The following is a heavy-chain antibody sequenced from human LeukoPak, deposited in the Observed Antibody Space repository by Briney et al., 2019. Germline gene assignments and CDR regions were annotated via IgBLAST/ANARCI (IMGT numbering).Heavy chain of an antibody. CDR2: IKQDGSEQ. J-gene: IGHJ4*02. V-gene: IGHV3-7*05. CDR1: GFTLSSHW. CDR3: ARESAGGPDY. D-gene: IGHD6-19*01. Sequence: GGSLRLSCAASGFTLSSHWMSWVRQAPGKGLEWVANIKQDGSEQYYVDSVRGRFTISRDNAKNSLYLQMNSLRAEDTAIYYCARESAGGPDYWGQGVLVTVSS.